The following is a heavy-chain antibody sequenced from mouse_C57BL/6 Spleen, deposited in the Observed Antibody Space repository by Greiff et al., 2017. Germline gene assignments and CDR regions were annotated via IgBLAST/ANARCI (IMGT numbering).Heavy chain of an antibody. CDR1: GYTFTDYN. J-gene: IGHJ2*01. CDR2: INPNNGGT. Sequence: EVKLMESGPELVKPGASVKIPCKASGYTFTDYNMDWVKQSHGKGLEWIGNINPNNGGTIYNQKFKGKATLTVDKSSSTAYMELRSLTSEDTAVYYCARSDYDGEVYFDYWGQGTTLTVSS. CDR3: ARSDYDGEVYFDY. V-gene: IGHV1-18*01. D-gene: IGHD2-4*01.